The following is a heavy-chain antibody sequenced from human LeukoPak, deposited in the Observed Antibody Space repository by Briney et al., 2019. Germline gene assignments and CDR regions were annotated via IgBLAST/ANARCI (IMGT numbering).Heavy chain of an antibody. J-gene: IGHJ4*02. D-gene: IGHD3-3*01. Sequence: SVKVSCKASGGTFSSYAISWVRQAPGQGLEWMGGIIPIFGTANYAQKFQGRVTITTDESTSTAYMELSSLRSEDTAVYYCAREGLTIFARRSQYYFDYWGQGTLVTVSS. CDR1: GGTFSSYA. V-gene: IGHV1-69*05. CDR2: IIPIFGTA. CDR3: AREGLTIFARRSQYYFDY.